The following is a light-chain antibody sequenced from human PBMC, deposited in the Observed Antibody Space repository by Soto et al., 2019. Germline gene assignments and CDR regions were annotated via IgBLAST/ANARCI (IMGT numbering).Light chain of an antibody. V-gene: IGKV1-39*01. CDR3: QETYTVCRT. J-gene: IGKJ1*01. CDR1: QNIKKF. Sequence: DIQMTQSPSSLSASIGDTVTISCRASQNIKKFLNWYQQRPGQAPKLLLYAASSFQGGVPSGFSGRGSGTDFTLTINSLQPEDFATYYCQETYTVCRTFGPGTKVDI. CDR2: AAS.